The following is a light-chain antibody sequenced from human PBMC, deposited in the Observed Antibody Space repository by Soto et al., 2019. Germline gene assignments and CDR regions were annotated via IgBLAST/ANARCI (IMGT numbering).Light chain of an antibody. V-gene: IGKV1-27*01. J-gene: IGKJ4*01. Sequence: DIQMTQSPSSLSASVGDRVTITCRASQGISSYLAWYRQKPGKVPEVLIYSASALQSGVPSRFSGSGSGTDFTLTISSLQPEDVATYYCQNYASAPLTFGGGTKVEIK. CDR1: QGISSY. CDR3: QNYASAPLT. CDR2: SAS.